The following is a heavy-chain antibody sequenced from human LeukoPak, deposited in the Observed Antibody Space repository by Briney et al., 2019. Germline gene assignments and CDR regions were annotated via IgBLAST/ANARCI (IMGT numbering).Heavy chain of an antibody. D-gene: IGHD3-22*01. J-gene: IGHJ3*02. CDR3: ARATVKDAFDI. CDR1: GFTFSDYY. Sequence: GGSLRLSCAASGFTFSDYYMSWIRQAPGKGLEWVSYISSSGSTIHYADSVKGRFTISRDNAKNSLYLQMNSLRAEDTAVYYCARATVKDAFDIWGQGTMVTVSS. CDR2: ISSSGSTI. V-gene: IGHV3-11*01.